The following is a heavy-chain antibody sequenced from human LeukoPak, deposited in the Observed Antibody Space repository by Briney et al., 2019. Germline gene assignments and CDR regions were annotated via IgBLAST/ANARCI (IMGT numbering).Heavy chain of an antibody. CDR2: ISGSGDRT. D-gene: IGHD3-10*01. V-gene: IGHV3-23*01. Sequence: PGGSLRLSCAASGFTFSSYGMSWVRQAPGKGLEWVSVISGSGDRTYYADSVKGRFTISRDNSKNTLYLQMNSLGAEDTAVYYCAKAAYGSESYYDPFDYWGQGTLVTVSS. CDR3: AKAAYGSESYYDPFDY. J-gene: IGHJ4*02. CDR1: GFTFSSYG.